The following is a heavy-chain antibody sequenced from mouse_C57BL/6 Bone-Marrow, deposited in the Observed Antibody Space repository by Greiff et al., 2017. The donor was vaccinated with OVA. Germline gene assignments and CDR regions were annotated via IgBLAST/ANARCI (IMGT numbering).Heavy chain of an antibody. V-gene: IGHV1-50*01. CDR1: GYTFTSYW. Sequence: VQLQQPGAELVKPGASVKLSCKASGYTFTSYWMQWVKQRPGQGLEWIGEIDPSDSYTNYNQKFKGKATLTVDTSSSTAYMQLSSLTSEDSAVYYCARGGLLFAYWGQGTLVTVSA. CDR3: ARGGLLFAY. D-gene: IGHD1-1*01. CDR2: IDPSDSYT. J-gene: IGHJ3*01.